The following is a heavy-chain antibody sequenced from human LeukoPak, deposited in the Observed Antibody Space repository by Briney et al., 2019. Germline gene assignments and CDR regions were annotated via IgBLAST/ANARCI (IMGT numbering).Heavy chain of an antibody. Sequence: PGGSLRLSCVVSGFGFSDSYMTWIRQTPGKGLEWLAYISGSGSDMYYADSVKGRFTISRDNAKNSLYLQMNSLRAEDTAIYYCAKVWWELPYKYYFDFWGQGTLVTVSS. J-gene: IGHJ4*02. V-gene: IGHV3-11*01. CDR2: ISGSGSDM. D-gene: IGHD1-26*01. CDR1: GFGFSDSY. CDR3: AKVWWELPYKYYFDF.